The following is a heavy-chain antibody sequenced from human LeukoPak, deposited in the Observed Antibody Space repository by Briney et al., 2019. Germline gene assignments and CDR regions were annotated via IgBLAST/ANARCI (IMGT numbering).Heavy chain of an antibody. CDR3: ARGISMGGSGWWYYYYYMDV. J-gene: IGHJ6*03. V-gene: IGHV4-61*01. D-gene: IGHD6-19*01. CDR1: GGSISSGSYY. Sequence: PSETLSLTCTVSGGSISSGSYYWSWIRQPPGKGLEWIGYIYYSGGTNYNPSLKSRVTTSVDTSKNQFSLKLSSVTAADTAVYYCARGISMGGSGWWYYYYYMDVWGKGTTVTISS. CDR2: IYYSGGT.